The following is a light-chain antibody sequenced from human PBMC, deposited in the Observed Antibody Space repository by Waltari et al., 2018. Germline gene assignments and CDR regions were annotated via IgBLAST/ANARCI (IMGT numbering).Light chain of an antibody. CDR1: SLRSYY. J-gene: IGLJ2*01. Sequence: SSELTQDPAVSVAMGQTVRITCQGDSLRSYYASWYQQRPGKVPILGMYEKNNRPSGVPDRFSGSSSHNTASLTITGAQAEDEASYYCHSRDASGVAGSFGGGTKLTVL. CDR2: EKN. V-gene: IGLV3-19*01. CDR3: HSRDASGVAGS.